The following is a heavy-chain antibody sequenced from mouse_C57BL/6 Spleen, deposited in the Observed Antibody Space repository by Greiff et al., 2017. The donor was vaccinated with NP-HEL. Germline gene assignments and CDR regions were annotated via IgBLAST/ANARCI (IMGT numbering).Heavy chain of an antibody. CDR3: ARAYYSNRGYFDV. CDR2: ISDGGSYT. D-gene: IGHD2-5*01. V-gene: IGHV5-4*03. CDR1: GFTFSSYA. J-gene: IGHJ1*03. Sequence: EVKLVESGGGLVKPGGSLKLSCAASGFTFSSYAMSWVRQTPEKRLEWVATISDGGSYTYYPDNVKGRFTISRDNAKNNLYLQMSHLKSEDTAMYYCARAYYSNRGYFDVWGTGTTVTVSS.